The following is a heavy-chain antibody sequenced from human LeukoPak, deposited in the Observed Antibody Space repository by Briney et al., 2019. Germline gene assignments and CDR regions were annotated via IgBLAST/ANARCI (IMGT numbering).Heavy chain of an antibody. CDR3: AKDAYDCSSTSCYWRGYYYYYMDV. J-gene: IGHJ6*03. D-gene: IGHD2-2*01. CDR2: ISGSGGST. CDR1: GFTFSNYA. V-gene: IGHV3-23*01. Sequence: PGGSLRLSCAVSGFTFSNYAMSWVRQAPEKGLEWVSAISGSGGSTYYADSVKGRFTISRDNSKNTLYLQMNSLRAEDTAVYYCAKDAYDCSSTSCYWRGYYYYYMDVWGKGTTATVSS.